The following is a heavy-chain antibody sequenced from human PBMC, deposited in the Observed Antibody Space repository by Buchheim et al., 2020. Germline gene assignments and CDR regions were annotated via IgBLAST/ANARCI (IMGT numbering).Heavy chain of an antibody. D-gene: IGHD1-26*01. CDR3: AKARSGRFFDY. V-gene: IGHV3-23*01. CDR1: GFTFSSYA. J-gene: IGHJ4*02. Sequence: EVQLLESGGGLVQPGGSLRLSCAASGFTFSSYAMNWVRQAPGKGLEWVSDISGSGGTIYYADSVKGRFTISRENSKKTVYMQMNSLRAEDTAIYYCAKARSGRFFDYWGQG. CDR2: ISGSGGTI.